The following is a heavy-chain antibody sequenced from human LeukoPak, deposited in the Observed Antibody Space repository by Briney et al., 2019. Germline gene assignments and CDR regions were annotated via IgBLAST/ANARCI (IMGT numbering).Heavy chain of an antibody. V-gene: IGHV3-30-3*01. Sequence: GGSLRLSCAASGFTFSSYAMHWVRQAPGKGLEWVAVISYDGSNKYYADSVNGRFTISRDNSKNTLYLQMNSLRAEDTAVYYCAWAGRDSIFDYWGQGTLVTVSS. D-gene: IGHD3-10*01. CDR1: GFTFSSYA. CDR3: AWAGRDSIFDY. J-gene: IGHJ4*02. CDR2: ISYDGSNK.